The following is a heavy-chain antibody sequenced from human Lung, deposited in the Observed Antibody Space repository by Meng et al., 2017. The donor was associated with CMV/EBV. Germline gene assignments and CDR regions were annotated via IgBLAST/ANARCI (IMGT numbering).Heavy chain of an antibody. CDR3: LRRSGGSV. Sequence: QLHLRGSGPALVKPSETLSLTCAVSGDSITNHNWWAWVRQPPGKGLEWIGEIPPRGSSAYNPSLKSRVSMSIDKSKNQFSLKLTSVTAADTAVYHCLRRSGGSVWGQGTLVTVSS. CDR2: IPPRGSS. D-gene: IGHD3-10*01. V-gene: IGHV4-4*02. CDR1: GDSITNHNW. J-gene: IGHJ1*01.